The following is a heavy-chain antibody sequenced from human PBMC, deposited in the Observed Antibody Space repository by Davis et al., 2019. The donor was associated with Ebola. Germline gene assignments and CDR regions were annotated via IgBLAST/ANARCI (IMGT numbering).Heavy chain of an antibody. CDR2: IWYDGSNK. J-gene: IGHJ6*03. D-gene: IGHD2-2*01. CDR1: GFTFSSYA. V-gene: IGHV3-33*01. CDR3: ARAPSGYCSSTSCYADYYMDV. Sequence: PGGSLRLSCAASGFTFSSYAMHWVRQAPGKGLEWVAVIWYDGSNKYYADSVKGRFTISRDNSKNTLYLQMNSLRADDTAVYYCARAPSGYCSSTSCYADYYMDVWGKGTTVTVSS.